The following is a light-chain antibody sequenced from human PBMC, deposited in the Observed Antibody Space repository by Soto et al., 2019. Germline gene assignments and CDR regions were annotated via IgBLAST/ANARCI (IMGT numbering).Light chain of an antibody. Sequence: EIVMTQSPATLSVSPGERATLSCRASQNIRTNLAWYQQKPGQAPRLLMYGASTRATGIPARFSGSGSGTEFTLTLNSLQSEDFAVYYCKHYNTWPGFGQGTKLEIK. CDR1: QNIRTN. V-gene: IGKV3-15*01. CDR2: GAS. CDR3: KHYNTWPG. J-gene: IGKJ2*01.